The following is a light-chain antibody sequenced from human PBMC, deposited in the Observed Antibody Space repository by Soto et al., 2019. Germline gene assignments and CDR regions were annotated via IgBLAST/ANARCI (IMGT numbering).Light chain of an antibody. CDR3: QSYDSVMRASV. Sequence: QSVLTQPPSVSGAPGQRLTISCTGSSSNIGAGYDVHWYQQLPGTAPKLLIFGDINRPSGVPDRFSASKSGTSASLAITGLQAEDEADYYCQSYDSVMRASVFGGGTKLTVL. CDR2: GDI. J-gene: IGLJ2*01. CDR1: SSNIGAGYD. V-gene: IGLV1-40*01.